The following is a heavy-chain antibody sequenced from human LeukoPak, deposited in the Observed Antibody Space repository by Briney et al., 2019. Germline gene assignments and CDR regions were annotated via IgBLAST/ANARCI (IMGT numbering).Heavy chain of an antibody. CDR3: ARRGSGWSYDY. Sequence: SGYSSTSYRINCARQTAGKDLELMGRIDPSDSYTYYSPPFQGHVTISADKSISTAYLQWSSLKTSDNAIYYCARRGSGWSYDYWGQGTLVTVSS. J-gene: IGHJ4*02. CDR2: IDPSDSYT. D-gene: IGHD6-19*01. V-gene: IGHV5-10-1*01. CDR1: GYSSTSYR.